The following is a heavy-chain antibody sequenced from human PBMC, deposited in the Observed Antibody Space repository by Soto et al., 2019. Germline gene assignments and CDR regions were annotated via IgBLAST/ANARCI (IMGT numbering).Heavy chain of an antibody. D-gene: IGHD2-15*01. Sequence: PSETLSLTCTVSGGSISSSSYYWGWIRQPPGKGLEWIGSIYYSGSTYYNPSLKSRVTISVDTSKNQFSLKLSSVTAADTAVYYCARHTPAISISDHWGQGTRATVSS. V-gene: IGHV4-39*01. J-gene: IGHJ4*02. CDR3: ARHTPAISISDH. CDR1: GGSISSSSYY. CDR2: IYYSGST.